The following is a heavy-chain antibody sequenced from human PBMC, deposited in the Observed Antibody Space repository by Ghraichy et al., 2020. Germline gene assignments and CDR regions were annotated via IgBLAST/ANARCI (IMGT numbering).Heavy chain of an antibody. CDR2: IYYSGST. V-gene: IGHV4-59*01. CDR1: GGSISSYY. J-gene: IGHJ4*02. D-gene: IGHD1-26*01. CDR3: ARGGPGSYLDYFDY. Sequence: SETLSLTCTVSGGSISSYYWSWIRQPPGKGLEWIGYIYYSGSTNYNPSLKSRVTISVDTSKNQFSLKLSSVTAADTAVYYCARGGPGSYLDYFDYWGQGTMVTVSS.